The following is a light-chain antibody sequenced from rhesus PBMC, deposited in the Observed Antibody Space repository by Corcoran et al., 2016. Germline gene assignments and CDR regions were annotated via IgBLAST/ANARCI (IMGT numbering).Light chain of an antibody. J-gene: IGKJ2*01. CDR3: QHYYSTPYS. Sequence: DIQMTQSPSSLSASVGDRVTITCRASQGITNDLAWYQQKRGETPKVLIYEASSLKSGVPSRVSGSGTETDFTLTISSLQSEDFATYYCQHYYSTPYSFGQGAKVEIK. CDR1: QGITND. V-gene: IGKV1S17*01. CDR2: EAS.